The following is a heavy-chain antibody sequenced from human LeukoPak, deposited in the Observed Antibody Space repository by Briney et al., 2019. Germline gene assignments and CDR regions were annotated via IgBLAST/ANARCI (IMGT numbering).Heavy chain of an antibody. CDR1: EFTFITYT. Sequence: PGGSLRLSCAASEFTFITYTMHWVRQAPGKGLEHVSAISSNGGITYYANSVKGRFTISRDNSKNTLYLQMGSLTAEDMAVYYCARLTSTIPDAFDIWGQGTMVTVSS. D-gene: IGHD3-3*01. V-gene: IGHV3-64*01. CDR2: ISSNGGIT. CDR3: ARLTSTIPDAFDI. J-gene: IGHJ3*02.